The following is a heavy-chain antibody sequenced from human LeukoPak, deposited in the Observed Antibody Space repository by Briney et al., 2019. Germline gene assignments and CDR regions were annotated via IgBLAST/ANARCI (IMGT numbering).Heavy chain of an antibody. Sequence: PGGSLRLSCAASGVTFTSYSMNWVRQAPGKGLEWVSYIRSRPSTIYYADSVKGRFTISRDDAKNSLYLQMNRLRAEDTAIYYCVRDHHWGFDSWGQGTQVTVSS. V-gene: IGHV3-48*01. CDR2: IRSRPSTI. CDR3: VRDHHWGFDS. D-gene: IGHD7-27*01. CDR1: GVTFTSYS. J-gene: IGHJ4*02.